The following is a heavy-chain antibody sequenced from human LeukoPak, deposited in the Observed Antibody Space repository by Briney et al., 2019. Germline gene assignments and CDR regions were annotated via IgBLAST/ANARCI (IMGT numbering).Heavy chain of an antibody. J-gene: IGHJ3*02. CDR3: ATSLVPAAMSAAFDI. CDR1: GYTFTSYG. Sequence: GASVKVSCKASGYTFTSYGISWVRQAPGQGLEWMGWISAYNGNTNYAQKLQGRVTMTTDTSTSTAYMELRSLRSDDTAVYYCATSLVPAAMSAAFDIWGQGTMVTVSS. CDR2: ISAYNGNT. V-gene: IGHV1-18*01. D-gene: IGHD2-2*01.